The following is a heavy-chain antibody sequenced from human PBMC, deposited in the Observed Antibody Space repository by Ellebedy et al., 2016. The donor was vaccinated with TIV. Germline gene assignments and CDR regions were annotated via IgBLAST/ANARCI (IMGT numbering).Heavy chain of an antibody. CDR2: IGGSGVTT. J-gene: IGHJ5*02. CDR3: AQDPSGGSGNHRRAFDR. Sequence: GESLKISCAASGFTFSNYAMSWVRQAPGKGLEWVSAIGGSGVTTYYADSVKGRFTISRDNSKNTLYLQMDSLRAGDTAVYYCAQDPSGGSGNHRRAFDRWGQGTPVTVSS. V-gene: IGHV3-23*01. D-gene: IGHD3-10*01. CDR1: GFTFSNYA.